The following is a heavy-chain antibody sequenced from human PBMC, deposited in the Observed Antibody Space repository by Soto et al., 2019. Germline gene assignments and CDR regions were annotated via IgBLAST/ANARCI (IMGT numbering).Heavy chain of an antibody. CDR2: IWYDGSNK. CDR3: ARESLTGYYIGQSFCY. Sequence: PGGSLRLSCAASGFTFSSYGMHWVRQAPGKGLEWVAVIWYDGSNKYYADSVKGRFTISRDNSKNTLYLQMNSLRAEDTAVYYFARESLTGYYIGQSFCYCGQGSLVSGSS. CDR1: GFTFSSYG. J-gene: IGHJ4*02. V-gene: IGHV3-33*01. D-gene: IGHD3-9*01.